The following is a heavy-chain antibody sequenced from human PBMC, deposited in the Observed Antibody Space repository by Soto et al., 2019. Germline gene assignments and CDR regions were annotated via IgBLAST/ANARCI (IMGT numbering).Heavy chain of an antibody. CDR2: ISTNGGST. V-gene: IGHV3-64D*06. Sequence: GGSLRLSCAASGFTFSIYAMHWVRQAPGKGLEYVSSISTNGGSTDYADSVKGRFTISRDNSKNTVYLQMSSLRAEDTAVYYCVKGEYYYDSSGYYPFDYWGQGTLVTVSS. CDR3: VKGEYYYDSSGYYPFDY. D-gene: IGHD3-22*01. J-gene: IGHJ4*02. CDR1: GFTFSIYA.